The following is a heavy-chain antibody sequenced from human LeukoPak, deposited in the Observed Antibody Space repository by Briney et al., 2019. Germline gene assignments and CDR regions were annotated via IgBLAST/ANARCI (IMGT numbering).Heavy chain of an antibody. CDR1: GFTFSNFW. J-gene: IGHJ4*02. CDR3: ARRIAVAGTKTLDY. Sequence: GGSLRLSCAASGFTFSNFWMNWFRQAPGKGLEWVANIKQDGSEKYYVDSVKGRFTISRDNAKNSLYLQMNSLRAEDTAVYYCARRIAVAGTKTLDYWGQGTLVTVSS. D-gene: IGHD6-19*01. CDR2: IKQDGSEK. V-gene: IGHV3-7*01.